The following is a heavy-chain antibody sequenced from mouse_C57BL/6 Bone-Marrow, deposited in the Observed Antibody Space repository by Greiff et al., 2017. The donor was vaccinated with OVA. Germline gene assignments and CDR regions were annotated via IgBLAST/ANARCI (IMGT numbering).Heavy chain of an antibody. D-gene: IGHD1-1*01. CDR2: INPNNGGT. CDR1: GYTFTDYN. CDR3: AITTVVATGYFDY. Sequence: VQLQQSGPELVKPGASVKIPCKASGYTFTDYNMDWVKQSHGKSLEWIGDINPNNGGTIYNQKFKGKATLTVDKSSSTAYMELRSLTSEDTAVYYCAITTVVATGYFDYWGQGTTLTVSS. V-gene: IGHV1-18*01. J-gene: IGHJ2*01.